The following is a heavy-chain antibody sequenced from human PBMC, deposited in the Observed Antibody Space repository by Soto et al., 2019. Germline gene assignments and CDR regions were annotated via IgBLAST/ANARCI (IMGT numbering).Heavy chain of an antibody. Sequence: QVQLQESGPGLVKPSQTLSLTCTVSCGSISSGGYYWSWIRQHPGKGLEWIGYIYYSGSTYYNPSLKSRVTISVDTSKNQFSLKLSSVTAADTAVYYCARTMVRVKKDAFDIWGQGTMVTVSS. CDR1: CGSISSGGYY. D-gene: IGHD3-10*01. CDR2: IYYSGST. J-gene: IGHJ3*02. CDR3: ARTMVRVKKDAFDI. V-gene: IGHV4-31*03.